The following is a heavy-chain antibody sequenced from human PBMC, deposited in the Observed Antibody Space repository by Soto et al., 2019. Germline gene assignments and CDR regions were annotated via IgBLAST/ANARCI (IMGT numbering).Heavy chain of an antibody. D-gene: IGHD2-15*01. CDR2: IWYDGSKK. CDR1: GFTFSSYG. CDR3: ASEYCSGGRCYYYGMDV. V-gene: IGHV3-33*01. Sequence: QVQLVESGGGVVQPGRSLRLSCAASGFTFSSYGMHWVRQAPGKGLAWVAVIWYDGSKKYYAESVKGRFTISRDNSKNTLYLQMNSLRAEDTAVYYCASEYCSGGRCYYYGMDVWGQGTTVTVSS. J-gene: IGHJ6*02.